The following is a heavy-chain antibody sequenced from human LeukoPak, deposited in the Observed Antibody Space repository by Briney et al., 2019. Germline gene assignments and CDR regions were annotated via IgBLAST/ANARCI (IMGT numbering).Heavy chain of an antibody. V-gene: IGHV3-74*01. J-gene: IGHJ3*02. CDR3: ARVVGDIVLMVYAPAAFDI. Sequence: GGSLRLSCAASGFTFSSYWMHWVRQAPGKGLVWVSRINTDGSSTSYADSVKGRFTISRDNSKNTLYLQMNSLRAEDTAVYYCARVVGDIVLMVYAPAAFDIWGQGTMVTVSS. D-gene: IGHD2-8*01. CDR1: GFTFSSYW. CDR2: INTDGSST.